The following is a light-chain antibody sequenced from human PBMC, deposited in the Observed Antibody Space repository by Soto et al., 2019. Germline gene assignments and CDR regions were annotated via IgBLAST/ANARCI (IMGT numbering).Light chain of an antibody. CDR2: DVS. J-gene: IGLJ2*01. V-gene: IGLV2-14*03. Sequence: QSALTQPASVSGSPGQSITISCTGTSSDVGAYNYVSWYQQHPGKAPKLLIYDVSNRPSGVSIRFSGSKSGNRASLTISGLQPEDEADYYCTSYTSSSTRLFGGGTKLTVL. CDR3: TSYTSSSTRL. CDR1: SSDVGAYNY.